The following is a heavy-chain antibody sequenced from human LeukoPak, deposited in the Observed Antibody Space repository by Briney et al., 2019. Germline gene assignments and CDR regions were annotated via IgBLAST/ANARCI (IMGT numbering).Heavy chain of an antibody. Sequence: SETLSLTCAVYGGSFTIYSWTWIRQSPGKGLEWIGEINHSGNTNYNPSLKSRVTISVDTSKNQFSLQVTSVTAADPAVYYCARAQPSSYYDFWSGYYATFYFDYWGQGTLVTVSS. CDR1: GGSFTIYS. J-gene: IGHJ4*02. D-gene: IGHD3-3*01. CDR3: ARAQPSSYYDFWSGYYATFYFDY. CDR2: INHSGNT. V-gene: IGHV4-34*01.